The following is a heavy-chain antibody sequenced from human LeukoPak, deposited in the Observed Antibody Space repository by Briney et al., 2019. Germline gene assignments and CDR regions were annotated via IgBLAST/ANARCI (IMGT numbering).Heavy chain of an antibody. J-gene: IGHJ4*02. CDR1: GFTFDDYG. CDR2: ISSSSYI. D-gene: IGHD1-26*01. Sequence: TGGSLRLSCAASGFTFDDYGMSWVRQAPGKGLEWVSSISSSSYIYYADSVKGRFTISRDNAKNSLYLQMNSLRAEDTAVYYCARVGWELAYFDYWGQGTLVTVSS. CDR3: ARVGWELAYFDY. V-gene: IGHV3-69-1*01.